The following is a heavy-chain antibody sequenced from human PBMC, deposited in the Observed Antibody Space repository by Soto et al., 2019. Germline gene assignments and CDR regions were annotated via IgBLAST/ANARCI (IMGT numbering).Heavy chain of an antibody. CDR3: TRQCLSGELDAYDI. CDR1: GFTFGDYA. Sequence: PGGSLRLSCTASGFTFGDYAMSWFRQAPGKGLEWVGFIRSKAYGGTTEYAASVKGRFTISRDDSKSIAYLQMNSLKTEDTAVYYCTRQCLSGELDAYDIWRQGTMVTVSS. J-gene: IGHJ3*02. V-gene: IGHV3-49*03. CDR2: IRSKAYGGTT. D-gene: IGHD6-25*01.